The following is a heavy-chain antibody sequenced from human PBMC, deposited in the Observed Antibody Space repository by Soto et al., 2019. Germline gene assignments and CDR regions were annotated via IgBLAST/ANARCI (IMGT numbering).Heavy chain of an antibody. CDR3: ARGGCSSTSCYNGAFDI. CDR2: IGTAGDP. V-gene: IGHV3-13*05. D-gene: IGHD2-2*02. J-gene: IGHJ3*02. Sequence: GGSLRLSCAASGFTFSSYDMHWVRQATGKGLEWVSAIGTAGDPYYPGSVKGRFTISRENAKNSLYLQMNSLRAGDTAVYYCARGGCSSTSCYNGAFDIWGQGTMGTVSS. CDR1: GFTFSSYD.